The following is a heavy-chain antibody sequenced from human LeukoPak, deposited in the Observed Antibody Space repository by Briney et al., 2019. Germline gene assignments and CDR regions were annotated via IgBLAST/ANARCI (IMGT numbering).Heavy chain of an antibody. CDR1: GGSISSGSYY. J-gene: IGHJ6*03. CDR3: ARGAGVTTNYYYYMDV. D-gene: IGHD4-11*01. V-gene: IGHV4-61*02. CDR2: IYTSGST. Sequence: SQTLSLTCTVSGGSISSGSYYWSWIRQPAGKGLEWIGRIYTSGSTNYNPSLKSRVTISGDTSKNQFSLKLSSVTAANTAVYYCARGAGVTTNYYYYMDVWGKGTTVTVSS.